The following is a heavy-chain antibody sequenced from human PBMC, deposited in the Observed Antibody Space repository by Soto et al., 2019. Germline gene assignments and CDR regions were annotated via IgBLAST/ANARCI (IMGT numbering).Heavy chain of an antibody. D-gene: IGHD3-10*01. CDR2: VNPILSLS. V-gene: IGHV1-69*02. J-gene: IGHJ4*02. CDR1: GDTFNFYS. CDR3: ATSYGSGYRAFDS. Sequence: QVQLVQSGAEVKRPGSSVKVSCKASGDTFNFYSINWVRQAPGLGLEWLGRVNPILSLSNYAQRFQGRVTMTAEKSTSTSYSMLNSLKSEDTAIYYCATSYGSGYRAFDSWGQGALVTVSS.